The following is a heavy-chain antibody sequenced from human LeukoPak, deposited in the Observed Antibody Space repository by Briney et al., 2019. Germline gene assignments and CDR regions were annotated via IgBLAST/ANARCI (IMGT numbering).Heavy chain of an antibody. Sequence: GESLKISCKGSGYSFTSYWIGWVRQMPGKGLEWMGIVYPGDSDTRYSPSFQGQVTTSADKSISTAYLQWSSLKASDTAMYYCVRFGLTSSLDYWGQGTLVTVSS. CDR2: VYPGDSDT. V-gene: IGHV5-51*01. D-gene: IGHD6-13*01. CDR1: GYSFTSYW. CDR3: VRFGLTSSLDY. J-gene: IGHJ4*02.